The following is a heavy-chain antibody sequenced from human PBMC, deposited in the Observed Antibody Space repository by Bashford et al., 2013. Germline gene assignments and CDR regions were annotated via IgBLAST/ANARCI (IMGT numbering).Heavy chain of an antibody. V-gene: IGHV1-69*06. J-gene: IGHJ6*02. Sequence: WVRQAPGQGLEWMGLIIPLFGTTNYAQKFQGRVTLTADKSTSTAFMELYSLRSDDTAFYYCAREPRKVGPFGELLSNDDFNGMDLVGPRGPRSPSP. CDR2: IIPLFGTT. D-gene: IGHD3-10*01. CDR3: AREPRKVGPFGELLSNDDFNGMDL.